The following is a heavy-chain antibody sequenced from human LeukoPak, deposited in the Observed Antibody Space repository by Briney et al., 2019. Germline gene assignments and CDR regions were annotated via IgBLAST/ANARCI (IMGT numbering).Heavy chain of an antibody. CDR2: INPSGGST. CDR3: ATDAYGVLFDY. CDR1: GYTFTSYY. V-gene: IGHV1-46*01. D-gene: IGHD3-3*01. Sequence: ASVEVSCKASGYTFTSYYMHWVRQAPGQGLEWMGIINPSGGSTSYAQKFQGRVTMTRDMSTSTVYMELSSLRSEDTAVYYCATDAYGVLFDYWGQGTLVTVSS. J-gene: IGHJ4*02.